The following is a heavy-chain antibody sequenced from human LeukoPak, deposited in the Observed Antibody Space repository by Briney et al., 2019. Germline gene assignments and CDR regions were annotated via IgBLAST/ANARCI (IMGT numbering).Heavy chain of an antibody. D-gene: IGHD3-22*01. Sequence: GGSLRLSCAASGFTFSSYGMSWVRQAPGKGLEWVSAISGSGGSTYYADSVKGRFTISRDNSKNTLYLQMNSLRAEDTAVYYCAKSSGYYDNYYYYYMDVWGKGTTVTISS. J-gene: IGHJ6*03. CDR2: ISGSGGST. CDR3: AKSSGYYDNYYYYYMDV. CDR1: GFTFSSYG. V-gene: IGHV3-23*01.